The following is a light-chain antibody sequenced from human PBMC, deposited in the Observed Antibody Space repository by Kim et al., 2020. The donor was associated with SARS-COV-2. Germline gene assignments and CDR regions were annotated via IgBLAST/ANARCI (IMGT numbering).Light chain of an antibody. CDR1: SSNIGAGYD. Sequence: RVTISCTGSSSNIGAGYDVHWYQQLPGTAPKLLIYGNSNRPSGVPDRFSGSKSGTSASLAITGLQADDEADYYCQSYDSSLSGVVFGGGTQLTVL. V-gene: IGLV1-40*01. J-gene: IGLJ2*01. CDR2: GNS. CDR3: QSYDSSLSGVV.